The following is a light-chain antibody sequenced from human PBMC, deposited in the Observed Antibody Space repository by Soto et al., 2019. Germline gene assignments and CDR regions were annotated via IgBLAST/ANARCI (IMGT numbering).Light chain of an antibody. V-gene: IGLV2-11*01. Sequence: QSALTQPRSVSGSPGQSVTISCTGTSNYVSWYQQHPGKAPKVMIYDVTKRPSGVPDRFSGSKSGNTASLTISGLQAEDEADYYCCSFAGSDTSYVFGTGTKVTVL. CDR3: CSFAGSDTSYV. CDR1: SNY. CDR2: DVT. J-gene: IGLJ1*01.